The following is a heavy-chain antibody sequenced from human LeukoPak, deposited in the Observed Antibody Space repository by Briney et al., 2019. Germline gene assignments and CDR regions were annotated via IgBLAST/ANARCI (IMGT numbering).Heavy chain of an antibody. V-gene: IGHV4-61*01. D-gene: IGHD3-22*01. CDR1: GGSVSSGSYY. CDR3: ARLFNYYDSSGYYPTGTYYFDY. Sequence: PSETLSLTCTASGGSVSSGSYYWSWIRQPPGKGLEWIGYIYYSGSTNYNPSLKSRVTISVDTSKNQFSLKLSSVTAADTAVYYCARLFNYYDSSGYYPTGTYYFDYWGQGTLVTVSS. CDR2: IYYSGST. J-gene: IGHJ4*02.